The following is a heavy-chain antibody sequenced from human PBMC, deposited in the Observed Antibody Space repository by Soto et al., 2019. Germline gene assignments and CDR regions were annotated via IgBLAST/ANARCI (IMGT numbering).Heavy chain of an antibody. CDR2: IYYSGST. Sequence: SETLSLTCTVSGGSISSGDYYWSWIRQPPGKGLEWIGYIYYSGSTYYNPSLKSRVTISVDTSKNQFSLKLSSVTAADTAVYYCASGYCSGGSCSAFDIWGQGTMVTVSS. V-gene: IGHV4-30-4*02. CDR3: ASGYCSGGSCSAFDI. D-gene: IGHD2-15*01. CDR1: GGSISSGDYY. J-gene: IGHJ3*02.